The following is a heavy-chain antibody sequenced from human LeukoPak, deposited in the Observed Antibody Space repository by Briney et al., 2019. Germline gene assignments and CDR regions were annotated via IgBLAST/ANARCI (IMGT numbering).Heavy chain of an antibody. D-gene: IGHD3-10*01. CDR3: ARVRLDSGTYSLYY. V-gene: IGHV3-48*01. CDR2: ISGRSSTI. J-gene: IGHJ4*02. Sequence: PGGSLRLSCAASGFTFSSYSMNWVRQAPGKGLEGVSYISGRSSTIYYADSVKGRFTISRGNAENSLYLQMNSLRGEDTAVYYCARVRLDSGTYSLYYWGQGTLVTVSS. CDR1: GFTFSSYS.